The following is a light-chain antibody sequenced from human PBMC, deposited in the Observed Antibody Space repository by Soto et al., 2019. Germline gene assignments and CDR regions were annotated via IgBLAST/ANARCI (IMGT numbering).Light chain of an antibody. CDR2: YDD. CDR3: AAWDDSLNGVV. J-gene: IGLJ2*01. Sequence: QSVLTQPPSVSEAPRQRVTISCSGSRSKIGDNAVNWYQQLPGKAPKLLIYYDDLLPSGVSDRFSGSKSGTSASLAISGLQSEDEADYYCAAWDDSLNGVVFGGGTKLTVL. CDR1: RSKIGDNA. V-gene: IGLV1-36*01.